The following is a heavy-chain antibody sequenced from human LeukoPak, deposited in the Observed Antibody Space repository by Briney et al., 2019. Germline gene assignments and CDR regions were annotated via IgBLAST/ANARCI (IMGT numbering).Heavy chain of an antibody. CDR1: ALTFSSYG. Sequence: GGSLRLSCAASALTFSSYGMHWVRQAPGKGLEWVSSISGSGSGGSTYYADSVKGRFTISRDNSKNTLYLQMNSLIAEDTAVYYCAKSGYNRFDYWGQGTRVTVSS. V-gene: IGHV3-23*01. CDR2: ISGSGSGGST. J-gene: IGHJ4*02. D-gene: IGHD5-24*01. CDR3: AKSGYNRFDY.